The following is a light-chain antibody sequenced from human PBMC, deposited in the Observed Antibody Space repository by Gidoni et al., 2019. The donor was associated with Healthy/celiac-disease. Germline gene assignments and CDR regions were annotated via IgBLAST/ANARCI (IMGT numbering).Light chain of an antibody. CDR1: QSISSY. Sequence: SPSSLSASVGDRVTITCRASQSISSYLNWYQQKPGKAPKLLIYAASSLQSGVPSRFSGGGSGTDFTLTISSLQPEDFATYYCQQSYSTPLTFGGGTKVEIK. CDR2: AAS. CDR3: QQSYSTPLT. V-gene: IGKV1-39*01. J-gene: IGKJ4*01.